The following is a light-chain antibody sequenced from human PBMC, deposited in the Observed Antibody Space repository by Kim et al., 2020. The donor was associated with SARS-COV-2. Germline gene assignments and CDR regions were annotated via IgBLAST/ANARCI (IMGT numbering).Light chain of an antibody. CDR1: PSVSPN. Sequence: PGESATPTGRASPSVSPNIAWYQQKPGQAPRLLIYGASTRATGIPARFSGSGSGTEFTLTISSLQSEDFAVYYCQEYNNWPPLTFGGGTKVDIK. V-gene: IGKV3-15*01. CDR2: GAS. J-gene: IGKJ4*01. CDR3: QEYNNWPPLT.